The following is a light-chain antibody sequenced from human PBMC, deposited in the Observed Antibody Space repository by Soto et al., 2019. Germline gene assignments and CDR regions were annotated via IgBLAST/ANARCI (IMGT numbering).Light chain of an antibody. CDR1: SNDVGGYNY. CDR2: EVS. Sequence: QSVLTQPAPVSGSPGQSITISCTGTSNDVGGYNYVSWYQQHPGKTPKLMIYEVSNRPSGVSNRFSGSKSGNTASLTISGLQAEDEADYYCSSYTGSNTRYVFGTGTKLTVL. V-gene: IGLV2-14*01. CDR3: SSYTGSNTRYV. J-gene: IGLJ1*01.